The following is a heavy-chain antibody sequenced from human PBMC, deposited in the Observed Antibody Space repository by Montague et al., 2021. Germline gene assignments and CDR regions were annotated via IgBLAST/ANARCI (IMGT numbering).Heavy chain of an antibody. CDR2: MYYSGST. CDR1: GDSLSSVGYS. V-gene: IGHV4-31*03. CDR3: ARGRLATGDFDY. J-gene: IGHJ4*02. D-gene: IGHD6-13*01. Sequence: TLSLTCTVSGDSLSSVGYSWTWIRQPPGKDLEWIGYMYYSGSTYYNPSLKSRVTISGDTSKNHFSLRLTSVTAADTAVYYCARGRLATGDFDYWGQGTLVTVSS.